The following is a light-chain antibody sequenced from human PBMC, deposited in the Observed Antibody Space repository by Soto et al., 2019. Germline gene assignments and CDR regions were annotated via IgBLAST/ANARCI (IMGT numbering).Light chain of an antibody. Sequence: DIQMTQSPSTLSASVGDRVTITCRASQSISSWLAWYQQKPGKAPKLLIYKASSLESGVPSRVSGSGSGTEFTLTISSLQPVDFATYYCQQYNSYPLTFGGGTKVEVK. CDR2: KAS. J-gene: IGKJ4*01. V-gene: IGKV1-5*03. CDR3: QQYNSYPLT. CDR1: QSISSW.